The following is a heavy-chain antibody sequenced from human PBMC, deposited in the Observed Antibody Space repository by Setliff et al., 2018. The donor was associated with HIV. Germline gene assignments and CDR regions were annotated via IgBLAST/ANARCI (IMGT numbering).Heavy chain of an antibody. J-gene: IGHJ4*02. CDR2: ISGGGDDT. CDR1: GFTFSSYA. CDR3: AKTTGFYYDSSGYYTYYFDY. D-gene: IGHD3-22*01. V-gene: IGHV3-23*01. Sequence: GGSLRLSCAASGFTFSSYAMSWVRQAPGKGLEWVSAISGGGDDTYYAASVKGRFTISRDNSKDTLYLQMNSLRAEDTAVSYWAKTTGFYYDSSGYYTYYFDYWGQGTLVTVSS.